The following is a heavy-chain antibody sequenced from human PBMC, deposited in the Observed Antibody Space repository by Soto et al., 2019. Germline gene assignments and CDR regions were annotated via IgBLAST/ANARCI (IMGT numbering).Heavy chain of an antibody. CDR1: GFTFSSNW. Sequence: SGFTFSSNWMTWVRQAPGKGLGGGANIRQDGSEINYVDSVKGRFTISRDNTKNSLYLQMNSLRAEDTAIYYCAREVVVSRGASYFGYWGPGTLVTVSS. V-gene: IGHV3-7*04. CDR3: AREVVVSRGASYFGY. J-gene: IGHJ4*02. D-gene: IGHD2-2*01. CDR2: IRQDGSEI.